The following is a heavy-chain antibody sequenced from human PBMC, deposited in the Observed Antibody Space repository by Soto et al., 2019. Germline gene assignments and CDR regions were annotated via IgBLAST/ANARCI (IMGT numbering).Heavy chain of an antibody. CDR1: GCSIISYY. D-gene: IGHD2-2*01. Sequence: TLSLTCTVSGCSIISYYWIWIRQPPGKGLEWIGYIYYSGSTNYNPSLKSRVTISVDTSKNQFSLKLSSVTAADTAVYYCARVGRYCSSTSCWYNWFDPWGQGTLVTVSS. CDR3: ARVGRYCSSTSCWYNWFDP. V-gene: IGHV4-59*01. J-gene: IGHJ5*02. CDR2: IYYSGST.